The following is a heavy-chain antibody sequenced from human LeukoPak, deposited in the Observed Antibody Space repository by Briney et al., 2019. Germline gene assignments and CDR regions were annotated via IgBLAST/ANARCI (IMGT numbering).Heavy chain of an antibody. Sequence: PSETLSLTCAVYGGSFSGYYWSWIRQPPGKGLEWIGEINHSGSTNYNPSLKSRVTISVDTSKNQFSLKLSSVTAADTAVYYCARLESSSACCFVDYWGQGTLVTVSS. CDR2: INHSGST. CDR1: GGSFSGYY. V-gene: IGHV4-34*01. D-gene: IGHD6-6*01. J-gene: IGHJ4*02. CDR3: ARLESSSACCFVDY.